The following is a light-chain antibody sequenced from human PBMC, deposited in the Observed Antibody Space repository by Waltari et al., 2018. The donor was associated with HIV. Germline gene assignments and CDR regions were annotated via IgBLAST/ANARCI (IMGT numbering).Light chain of an antibody. CDR3: SSYVTGGSLL. J-gene: IGLJ3*02. CDR2: NAN. CDR1: DLAIGIYAY. Sequence: QSALTQPASVSGSPGQSVTLSCIGSDLAIGIYAYISWYHHPPTSAPRLVVFNANSRPSGSPFRFAGSKSGNTASLTISGLQADDEGVYYCSSYVTGGSLLFGGGTQVTVL. V-gene: IGLV2-14*01.